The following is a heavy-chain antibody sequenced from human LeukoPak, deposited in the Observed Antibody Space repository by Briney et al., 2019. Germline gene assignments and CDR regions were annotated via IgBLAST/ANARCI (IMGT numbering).Heavy chain of an antibody. Sequence: ASVKVSCKVSGYTLTELSMLWVRQAPGKGLEWMGGLDPEDGVTIYAQKFQGRVTMTEDTSTDTAYMELSSLRSEDTAVYYCATAPVANWNDHYYYYYGMDVWGQGTTVTVSS. V-gene: IGHV1-24*01. CDR2: LDPEDGVT. D-gene: IGHD1-20*01. CDR3: ATAPVANWNDHYYYYYGMDV. CDR1: GYTLTELS. J-gene: IGHJ6*02.